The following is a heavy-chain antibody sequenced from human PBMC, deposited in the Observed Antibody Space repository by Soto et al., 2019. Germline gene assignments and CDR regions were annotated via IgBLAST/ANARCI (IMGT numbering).Heavy chain of an antibody. D-gene: IGHD2-21*02. J-gene: IGHJ3*02. Sequence: RASVKVSCKASGYTFTSYYMHWVRRAPGQGLEWMGIINPSGGSTSYAQKFQGRVTMTRDTSTSTVYMELSSLRSEDTAVYYCARSRRDIVVVTATTDAFDIWGQGTMVTVS. CDR2: INPSGGST. CDR3: ARSRRDIVVVTATTDAFDI. CDR1: GYTFTSYY. V-gene: IGHV1-46*01.